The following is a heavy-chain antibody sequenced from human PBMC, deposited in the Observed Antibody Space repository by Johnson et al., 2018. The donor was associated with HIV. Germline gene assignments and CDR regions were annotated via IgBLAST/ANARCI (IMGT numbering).Heavy chain of an antibody. V-gene: IGHV3-30*02. CDR2: IRYDGSTK. D-gene: IGHD1-26*01. J-gene: IGHJ3*02. CDR1: GFTFSSYG. Sequence: QVQLVESGGGVVQPGGSLRLSCAASGFTFSSYGMHWVRQAPGKGLEWVAFIRYDGSTKYYADSVKGRFTISRDNSKNTLYLQMNSLRAEDTAVYYCAKDRVGATSPQAQNAFDIWGQGTMVTVSS. CDR3: AKDRVGATSPQAQNAFDI.